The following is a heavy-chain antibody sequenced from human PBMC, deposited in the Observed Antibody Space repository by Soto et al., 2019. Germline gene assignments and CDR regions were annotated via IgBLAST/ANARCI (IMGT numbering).Heavy chain of an antibody. CDR3: AREGPQAAAGQFDY. CDR2: ISSNGGST. CDR1: GFTFSSYA. Sequence: EVQLVESGGGLVQPGGSLRLSCAASGFTFSSYAMHWVRQAPGKGLEYVSAISSNGGSTYYANSVKGRFTISRDNSKNTLYLQMGSLRAEDMAVYYCAREGPQAAAGQFDYWGQGTLVTVSS. V-gene: IGHV3-64*01. J-gene: IGHJ4*02. D-gene: IGHD6-13*01.